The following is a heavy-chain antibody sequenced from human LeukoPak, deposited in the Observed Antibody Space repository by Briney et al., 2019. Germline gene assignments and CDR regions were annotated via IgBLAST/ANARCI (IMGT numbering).Heavy chain of an antibody. CDR3: ASQVVGAAFAP. V-gene: IGHV3-74*01. J-gene: IGHJ5*02. CDR1: GFTFSGYW. D-gene: IGHD2-15*01. CDR2: IKSDGSMT. Sequence: GGSLRLSCVASGFTFSGYWMHWVRQPPGKGLVWVSRIKSDGSMTNYADSVKGRFTISRDNAKTTLYLQMNSLRAEDTAVYYCASQVVGAAFAPWGQGTLVTVSS.